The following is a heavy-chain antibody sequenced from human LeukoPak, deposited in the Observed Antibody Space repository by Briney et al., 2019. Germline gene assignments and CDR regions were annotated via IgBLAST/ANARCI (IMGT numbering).Heavy chain of an antibody. D-gene: IGHD2-8*02. CDR1: GFTFSSYA. CDR2: ISSSSSTI. CDR3: ARVLVGYGYYFDY. Sequence: GSLRLSCAASGFTFSSYAMNWVRQAPGKGLEWVSYISSSSSTIYYADSVKGRFTISRDNAKNSLYLQMNSLRAEDTAVYYCARVLVGYGYYFDYWGQGTLVTVSS. J-gene: IGHJ4*02. V-gene: IGHV3-48*01.